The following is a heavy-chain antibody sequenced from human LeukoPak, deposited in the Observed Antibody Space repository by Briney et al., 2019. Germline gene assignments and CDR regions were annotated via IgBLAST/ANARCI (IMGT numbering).Heavy chain of an antibody. V-gene: IGHV3-21*01. CDR3: ARDPEGFGATYFDY. D-gene: IGHD3-16*01. Sequence: VGSPRLSCVASGFSFSSYNMNWVRQAPGEGLGWGSSISRSASNIYYADSVKGRFTISRDDAKNSFYLQMNSLRAEDTAVFYCARDPEGFGATYFDYWGQGTLVTVSS. CDR2: ISRSASNI. J-gene: IGHJ4*02. CDR1: GFSFSSYN.